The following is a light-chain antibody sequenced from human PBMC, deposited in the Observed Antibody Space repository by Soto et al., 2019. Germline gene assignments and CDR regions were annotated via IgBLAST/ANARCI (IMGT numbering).Light chain of an antibody. CDR3: SSYTSSSTSWV. CDR1: SSDVGGYNY. CDR2: EVS. J-gene: IGLJ3*02. Sequence: QSALTQPASVSGSPGQSITISCTATSSDVGGYNYVSWYQQHPGKAPKLMIYEVSNRPSGVSNRFSGSKSGNTASLTISGLQAEDEADYYCSSYTSSSTSWVFGGGTKLTVL. V-gene: IGLV2-14*01.